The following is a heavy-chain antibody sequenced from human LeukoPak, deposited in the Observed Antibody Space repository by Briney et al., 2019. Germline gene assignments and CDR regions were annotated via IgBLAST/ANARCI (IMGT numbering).Heavy chain of an antibody. CDR2: IYTSGST. Sequence: PSETLSLTCTVSGGSISSSSYYWSWIRQPAGKGLEWIGRIYTSGSTNYNPSLKSRVTMSVDTSKNQFSLKLSSVTAADTAVYYCARGSGSYYLNWFDPWGQGTLVTVSS. V-gene: IGHV4-61*02. D-gene: IGHD1-26*01. CDR1: GGSISSSSYY. CDR3: ARGSGSYYLNWFDP. J-gene: IGHJ5*02.